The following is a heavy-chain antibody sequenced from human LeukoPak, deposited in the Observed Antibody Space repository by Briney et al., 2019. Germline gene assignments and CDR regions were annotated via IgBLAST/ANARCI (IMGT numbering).Heavy chain of an antibody. V-gene: IGHV3-11*01. Sequence: GGSLRLSCAASGFTFSDYYMSWIRQAPGKGLEWVSYISSSGSTIYYADSVKGRFTISRDNAKNSLYLQMNSLRAEDTAVYYCAMRYYDSSGEGLDAFDIWGQGTMVTVSS. CDR1: GFTFSDYY. J-gene: IGHJ3*02. D-gene: IGHD3-22*01. CDR3: AMRYYDSSGEGLDAFDI. CDR2: ISSSGSTI.